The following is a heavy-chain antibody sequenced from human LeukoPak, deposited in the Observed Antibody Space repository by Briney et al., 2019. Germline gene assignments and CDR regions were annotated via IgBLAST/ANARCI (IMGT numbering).Heavy chain of an antibody. J-gene: IGHJ6*02. CDR2: IYPGDSDT. D-gene: IGHD4-11*01. CDR1: GYIFTSYW. Sequence: GESLKISCKGSGYIFTSYWIGWVRQMPGKGLEWMGIIYPGDSDTRYSPSFQGQVTISADKSISTAYLQWSSLKASDTAMYYCERLPLTTVTTSYYYYYGMDVWGQGTTVTVSS. V-gene: IGHV5-51*01. CDR3: ERLPLTTVTTSYYYYYGMDV.